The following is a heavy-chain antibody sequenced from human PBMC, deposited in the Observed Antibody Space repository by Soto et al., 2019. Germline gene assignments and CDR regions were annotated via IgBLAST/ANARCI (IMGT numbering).Heavy chain of an antibody. CDR2: IIPIFGTA. CDR3: SRVNLPGYYGAGSYSPWPH. J-gene: IGHJ4*02. Sequence: SVKVSCKASGGTFSSYASSWVRQAPGQGLEWMGGIIPIFGTANSAQKFQGRVTITADESTSTAYMELSSLRSEDTAVYYCSRVNLPGYYGAGSYSPWPHWGQGTLVTVAS. V-gene: IGHV1-69*13. D-gene: IGHD3-10*01. CDR1: GGTFSSYA.